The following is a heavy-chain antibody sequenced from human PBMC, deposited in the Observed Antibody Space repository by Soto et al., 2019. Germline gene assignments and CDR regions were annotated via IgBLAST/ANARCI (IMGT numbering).Heavy chain of an antibody. CDR3: ARDPNDSSAYYHHYYYGMDV. CDR2: INAGNGNT. V-gene: IGHV1-3*01. Sequence: QIQLMQSGAEVKKPGASVKVSCKASGYTFTSYGIHWVRQAPGQRLEWTGWINAGNGNTKYSEKFQGRVTITRQTSASTAYLELSSLRSEETAVYYCARDPNDSSAYYHHYYYGMDVWGQGTTVIVSS. D-gene: IGHD3-22*01. CDR1: GYTFTSYG. J-gene: IGHJ6*02.